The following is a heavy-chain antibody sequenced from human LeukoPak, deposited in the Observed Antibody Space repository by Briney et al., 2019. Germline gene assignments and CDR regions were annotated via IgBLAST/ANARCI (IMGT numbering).Heavy chain of an antibody. CDR2: IWYDGSEK. D-gene: IGHD3-3*01. V-gene: IGHV3-33*03. Sequence: GGSLRLSCMASGFTLSSCGMHWVRQAPGKGLEWVAVIWYDGSEKNYADSVKGRFTISRDNSKNTLYLQMNSLRAEDTAVYYCATDKTATITTLDYWGQGTLVTVSS. CDR1: GFTLSSCG. J-gene: IGHJ4*02. CDR3: ATDKTATITTLDY.